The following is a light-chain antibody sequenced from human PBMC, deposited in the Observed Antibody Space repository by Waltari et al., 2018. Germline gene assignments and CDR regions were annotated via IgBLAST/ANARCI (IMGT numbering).Light chain of an antibody. CDR2: GNS. Sequence: QSVLTQPPSVSGAPGQGVTISCTGSSSNIGAGCDVHWYQQLPGTAPKLLIHGNSKRPPGLPDRCSGSKSGTSDSLAITGLQAEDEADYYCQSYGSSLSARVFGGGTKLTVL. CDR1: SSNIGAGCD. J-gene: IGLJ3*02. V-gene: IGLV1-40*01. CDR3: QSYGSSLSARV.